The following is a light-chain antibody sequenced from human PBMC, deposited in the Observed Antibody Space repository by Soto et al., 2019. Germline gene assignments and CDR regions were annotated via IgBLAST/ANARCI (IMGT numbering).Light chain of an antibody. CDR1: QTVRNNY. CDR3: QQYGST. CDR2: GAS. V-gene: IGKV3-20*01. J-gene: IGKJ5*01. Sequence: EFVLAQSPGTLSLSPGERATLCCRASQTVRNNYLAWYQQKPGQAPRLLIYGASSRATGIPDRFSGSGSGTDFTLTISRLEPEDFAVYYCQQYGSTFGQGTRLEIK.